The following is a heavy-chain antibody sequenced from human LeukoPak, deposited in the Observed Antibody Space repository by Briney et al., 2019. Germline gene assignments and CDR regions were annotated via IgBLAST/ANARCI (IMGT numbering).Heavy chain of an antibody. D-gene: IGHD6-6*01. Sequence: ASVKVSCKASGYTFTGYYMHWVRQAPGQGLEWMGWISAYNGNTNYAQKLQGRVTMTTDTSTSTAYMELRSLRSDDTAVYYCARDGGVSSSAPDLGSPWGQGTLVTISS. CDR3: ARDGGVSSSAPDLGSP. CDR2: ISAYNGNT. V-gene: IGHV1-18*04. J-gene: IGHJ5*02. CDR1: GYTFTGYY.